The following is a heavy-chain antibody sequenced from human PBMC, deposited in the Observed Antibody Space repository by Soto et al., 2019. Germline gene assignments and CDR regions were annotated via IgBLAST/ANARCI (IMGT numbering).Heavy chain of an antibody. V-gene: IGHV1-18*01. CDR2: ISAYNGNT. J-gene: IGHJ4*02. Sequence: GASVTVSCTDSGYTFTSYGIIWVRQAPGQGLEWMGWISAYNGNTNYAQKLQGRVTMTTDTSTSTAYMELRSLRSDDTAVYYCARDLPPVDYWGQGTLVTVSS. CDR3: ARDLPPVDY. CDR1: GYTFTSYG.